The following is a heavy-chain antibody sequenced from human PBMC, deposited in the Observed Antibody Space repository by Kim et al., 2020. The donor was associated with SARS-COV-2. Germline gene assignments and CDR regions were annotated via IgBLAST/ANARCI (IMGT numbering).Heavy chain of an antibody. Sequence: GGSLRLSCAASGFTFSSYGMHWVRQAPGKGLEWVAVISYDGSNKYYADSVKGRFTISRDNSKNTLYLQMNSLRAEDTAVYYCAKDYYGSAPGYYYYYGMDVWGQGTTVTVSS. J-gene: IGHJ6*02. CDR2: ISYDGSNK. CDR3: AKDYYGSAPGYYYYYGMDV. V-gene: IGHV3-30*18. CDR1: GFTFSSYG. D-gene: IGHD3-10*01.